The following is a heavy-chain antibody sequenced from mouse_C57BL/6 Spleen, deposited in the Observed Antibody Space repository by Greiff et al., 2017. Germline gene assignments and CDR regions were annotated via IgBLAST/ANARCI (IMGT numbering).Heavy chain of an antibody. CDR1: GYAFTNYL. D-gene: IGHD1-1*01. V-gene: IGHV1-54*01. CDR2: INPGSGGT. J-gene: IGHJ4*01. CDR3: ARVPYYYGSSYYAMDY. Sequence: VQLQQSGAELVRPGTSVKVSCKASGYAFTNYLIEWVKQRPGQGLEWIGVINPGSGGTNYNEKFKGKATLTADKSSSTAYMQLSSLTSEDSAVYFCARVPYYYGSSYYAMDYWGQGTSVTVSS.